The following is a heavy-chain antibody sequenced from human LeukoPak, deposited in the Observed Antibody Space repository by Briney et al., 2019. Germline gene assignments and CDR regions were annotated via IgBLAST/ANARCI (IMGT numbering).Heavy chain of an antibody. J-gene: IGHJ4*02. CDR3: ARALYEYSSSHGLLY. V-gene: IGHV5-51*01. D-gene: IGHD6-6*01. CDR1: GYSFTSYW. Sequence: GESLKISCKGSGYSFTSYWIGWVRQMPGKGLEWMGIIYPDDSNTRYSPSFQGQVTISADKSISTAYLQWSSLKASDTAMYYCARALYEYSSSHGLLYWGQGTLVTVSS. CDR2: IYPDDSNT.